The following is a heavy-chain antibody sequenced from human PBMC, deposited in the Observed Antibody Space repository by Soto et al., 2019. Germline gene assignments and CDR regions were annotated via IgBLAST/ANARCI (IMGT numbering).Heavy chain of an antibody. J-gene: IGHJ3*01. D-gene: IGHD3-10*01. V-gene: IGHV4-39*02. CDR1: GRSITTSSYN. Sequence: QLQLQESGPGLVKPSETLSLTCSVSGRSITTSSYNWDWIRQPPGKGLEWIGTIYYDGSSSYNPSLQSQVPISVDTSKNHFALKVNSVPAADAAVYYCARFYGNAFDVWGRGTVVTVSS. CDR2: IYYDGSS. CDR3: ARFYGNAFDV.